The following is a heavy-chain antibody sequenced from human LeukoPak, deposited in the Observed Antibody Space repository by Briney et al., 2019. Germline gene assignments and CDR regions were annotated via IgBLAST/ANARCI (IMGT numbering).Heavy chain of an antibody. V-gene: IGHV4-34*01. Sequence: SETLSLTCAVYGGSFSGYYWSWISQPPGKGLEWIGEINHSGSTNYNPSLKSRVTISVDTSKNQFSLKLSSVTAADTAVYYCARGRVENVLRYFDWLYYYMDVWGKGTTVTVSS. D-gene: IGHD3-9*01. CDR3: ARGRVENVLRYFDWLYYYMDV. J-gene: IGHJ6*03. CDR1: GGSFSGYY. CDR2: INHSGST.